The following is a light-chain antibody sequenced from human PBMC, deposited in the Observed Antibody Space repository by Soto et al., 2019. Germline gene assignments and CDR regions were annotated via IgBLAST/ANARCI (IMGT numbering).Light chain of an antibody. J-gene: IGLJ1*01. Sequence: QSVLTQPASVSGSPGQSITISCTGTSTDVGSYDLVSWYQQYPGKAPKLMIYEVSYRPSGVSNRFSGSKSGNTASLTISGLQAEDEADYYWSSFTTSSTRVFGTGTKVTVL. CDR2: EVS. V-gene: IGLV2-14*02. CDR3: SSFTTSSTRV. CDR1: STDVGSYDL.